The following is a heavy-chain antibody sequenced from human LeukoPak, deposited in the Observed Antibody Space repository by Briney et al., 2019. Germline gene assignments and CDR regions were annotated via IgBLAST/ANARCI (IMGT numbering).Heavy chain of an antibody. J-gene: IGHJ4*02. Sequence: GASVKVSCKASGYTFTSYGISWVGQAPGQGLEWMGWISAYNGNTNYAQKLQGRVTMTTDTSTSTAYMELRSLRSDDTAVYYCARSALYMVRGVSDYWGQGTLVTVSS. CDR2: ISAYNGNT. D-gene: IGHD3-10*01. V-gene: IGHV1-18*01. CDR1: GYTFTSYG. CDR3: ARSALYMVRGVSDY.